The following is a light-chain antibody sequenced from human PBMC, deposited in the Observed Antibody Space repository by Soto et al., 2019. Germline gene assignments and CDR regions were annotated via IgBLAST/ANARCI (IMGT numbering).Light chain of an antibody. CDR3: QQYATSPCT. Sequence: EIVLTQSPGTLSLSPGERATLSCRASQSVGSSYLAWYQQKPGQAPRVLIYGASSRATGIPDRFSGSGSGTVFTLTISILEPDDFAVYYCQQYATSPCTFGPGTNVDIK. V-gene: IGKV3-20*01. CDR2: GAS. CDR1: QSVGSSY. J-gene: IGKJ3*01.